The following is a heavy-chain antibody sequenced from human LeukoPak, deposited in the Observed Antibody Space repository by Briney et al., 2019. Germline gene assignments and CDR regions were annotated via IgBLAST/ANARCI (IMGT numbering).Heavy chain of an antibody. V-gene: IGHV3-30*02. J-gene: IGHJ3*02. D-gene: IGHD6-19*01. CDR2: IRYDGSNK. CDR1: GFSFSSYG. CDR3: ATIFIAVAGADAFDI. Sequence: PGGSLRLSCAASGFSFSSYGMHWVRQAPGKGLEWVAFIRYDGSNKNYADSVKGRFTISRDNSKNTLYLHVNSLRAEDTAMYYCATIFIAVAGADAFDIWGQGTMVTVSS.